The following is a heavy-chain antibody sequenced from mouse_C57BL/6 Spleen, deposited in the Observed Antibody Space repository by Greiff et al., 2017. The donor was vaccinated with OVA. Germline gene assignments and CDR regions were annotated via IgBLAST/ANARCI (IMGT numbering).Heavy chain of an antibody. CDR3: ARVLITTVVPSFAY. CDR1: GFTFSSYG. V-gene: IGHV5-6*01. CDR2: ISSGGSYT. Sequence: EVKLVESGGDLVKPGGSLKLSCAASGFTFSSYGMSWVRQTPDKRLEWVATISSGGSYTYYPDSVKGRFTISRDNAKNTLYLQMSSLKSEDTAMYFCARVLITTVVPSFAYWGQGTLVTVSA. D-gene: IGHD1-1*01. J-gene: IGHJ3*01.